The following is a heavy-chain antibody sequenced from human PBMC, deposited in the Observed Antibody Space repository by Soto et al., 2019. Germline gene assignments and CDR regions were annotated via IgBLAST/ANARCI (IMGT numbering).Heavy chain of an antibody. Sequence: SVKVSCKASGGTFSSYAISWVRQAPGQGLEWMGGIIPIFGTANYAQKFQGRVTITADESTSTAYMGLSSLRSEDTAVYYCARGYSSGPGYYYYYMDVWGKGTTVTV. CDR2: IIPIFGTA. J-gene: IGHJ6*03. CDR1: GGTFSSYA. D-gene: IGHD6-19*01. CDR3: ARGYSSGPGYYYYYMDV. V-gene: IGHV1-69*13.